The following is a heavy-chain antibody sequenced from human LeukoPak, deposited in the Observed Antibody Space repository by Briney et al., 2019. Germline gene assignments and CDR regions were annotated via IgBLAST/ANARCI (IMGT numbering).Heavy chain of an antibody. CDR2: IYTSGST. V-gene: IGHV4-4*07. CDR1: GGSISSYY. Sequence: SETLSLTCTVSGGSISSYYWSWIRQPAGNGLEWIGRIYTSGSTNYNPSLKSRVTMSVDTSKNQFSLKLSSVTAADTAVYYCARDPLPYSSSWSPQYYFDYWGQGTLVTVSS. D-gene: IGHD6-13*01. CDR3: ARDPLPYSSSWSPQYYFDY. J-gene: IGHJ4*02.